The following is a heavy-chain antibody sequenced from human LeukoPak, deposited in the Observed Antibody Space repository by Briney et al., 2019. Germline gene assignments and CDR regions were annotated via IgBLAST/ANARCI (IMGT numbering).Heavy chain of an antibody. D-gene: IGHD6-13*01. CDR3: TRGSRQLGL. J-gene: IGHJ4*02. CDR2: INQGGSGK. CDR1: GFTFSRYW. V-gene: IGHV3-7*03. Sequence: GGSLRLSCAASGFTFSRYWMSWVRQAPGKGLEWVANINQGGSGKYYVDSVKGRFTISRDNAKNSLYLQMNSLTAEDSAVYYCTRGSRQLGLWGQGTLVTVSS.